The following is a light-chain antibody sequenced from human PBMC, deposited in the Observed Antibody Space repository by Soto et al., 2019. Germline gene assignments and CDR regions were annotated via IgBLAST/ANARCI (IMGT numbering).Light chain of an antibody. V-gene: IGKV1-5*01. CDR3: QQYNTYST. Sequence: DIQMTQSPSTLSASIGDRVTITCRASQSISKWLAWHQQKPGKAPKLLIYDASSLQSGVPPRFSGSGSGSEFNFTITGLQPDDFATYFCQQYNTYSTFGQGTRLEIK. CDR1: QSISKW. J-gene: IGKJ5*01. CDR2: DAS.